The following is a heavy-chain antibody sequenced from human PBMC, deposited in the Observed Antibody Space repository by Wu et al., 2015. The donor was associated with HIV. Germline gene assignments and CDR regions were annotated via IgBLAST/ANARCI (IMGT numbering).Heavy chain of an antibody. D-gene: IGHD1/OR15-1a*01. CDR3: ARGWIATTWGGYYFDY. J-gene: IGHJ4*02. CDR2: MNPNSGNT. CDR1: GYTFTRYD. Sequence: QVQLVQSGAEVKKPGASVKVSCKASGYTFTRYDINWVRQATGQGLEWMGWMNPNSGNTGYAQKFQGRVTMTRNTTISTAYMELSSLRSEDTAVYYCARGWIATTWGGYYFDYWGQGTLVTVSS. V-gene: IGHV1-8*01.